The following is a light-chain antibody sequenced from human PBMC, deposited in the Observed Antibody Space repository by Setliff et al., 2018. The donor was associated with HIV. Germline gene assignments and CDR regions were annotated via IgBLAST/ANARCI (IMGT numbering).Light chain of an antibody. V-gene: IGLV2-23*02. CDR1: SGNLGSYDL. J-gene: IGLJ1*01. CDR2: EVT. CDR3: CSFANNNTKV. Sequence: ALAQPASVSGSPGQSLTISCTGTSGNLGSYDLVSWYQQHPVKAPRLIIYEVTKRPSGVSSRFSGSKSGNTASLTISGLQAEDEADYYCCSFANNNTKVFGGGTKVTVL.